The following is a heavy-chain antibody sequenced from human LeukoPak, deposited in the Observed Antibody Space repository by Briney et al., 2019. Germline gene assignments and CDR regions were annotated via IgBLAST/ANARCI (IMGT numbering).Heavy chain of an antibody. CDR3: AAYTIFGVAY. V-gene: IGHV4-31*11. CDR2: IYFNGST. Sequence: SQTPSLTCAVSGGPIGSGLYSWTWIRQHPGKGLEWIGSIYFNGSTYYNPSLESRLTISGDASKNHFSLKVNSVSAADTAVYYCAAYTIFGVAYWGQGTLVAVSS. D-gene: IGHD3-3*01. CDR1: GGPIGSGLYS. J-gene: IGHJ4*02.